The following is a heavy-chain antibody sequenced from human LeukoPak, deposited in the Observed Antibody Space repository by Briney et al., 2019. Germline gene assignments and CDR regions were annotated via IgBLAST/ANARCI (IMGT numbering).Heavy chain of an antibody. CDR3: ARVKIAVAGTPDTMDYYYYGMDV. CDR2: IYSGGST. V-gene: IGHV3-66*01. J-gene: IGHJ6*02. Sequence: GGSLRLSCAASGFTFSSYAMNWVRQAPGKGLEWVSVIYSGGSTYYADSVKGRFTISRDNSKNTLYLQMNSLRAEDTAVYYCARVKIAVAGTPDTMDYYYYGMDVWGQGTTVTVSS. D-gene: IGHD6-19*01. CDR1: GFTFSSYA.